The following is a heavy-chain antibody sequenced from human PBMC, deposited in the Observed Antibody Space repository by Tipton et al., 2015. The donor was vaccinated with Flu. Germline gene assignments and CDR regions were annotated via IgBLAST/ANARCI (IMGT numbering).Heavy chain of an antibody. V-gene: IGHV3-43*02. Sequence: SLRLSCAASGFTFDDYAMHWVRQAPGKGLEWVSLISGDGGSTYYGDSVRGRFTISRDNSKNSLYLQMNSLRTEDTALYYCAKALYYYYGMDVWGQGTTVTVSS. CDR1: GFTFDDYA. CDR3: AKALYYYYGMDV. J-gene: IGHJ6*02. CDR2: ISGDGGST.